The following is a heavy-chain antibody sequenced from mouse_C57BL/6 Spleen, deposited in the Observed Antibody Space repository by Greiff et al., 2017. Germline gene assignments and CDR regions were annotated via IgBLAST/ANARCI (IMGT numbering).Heavy chain of an antibody. Sequence: VQLQQSGPELVKPGASVKISCKASGYAFSSSWMNWVKQRPGKGLEWIGRIYPGDGDTNYNGKFKGKATLTADKSSSTAYMQLSSLTSEASAVYFCARGLYDGYYVGYWGQGTTLTVSS. J-gene: IGHJ2*01. D-gene: IGHD2-3*01. CDR1: GYAFSSSW. CDR3: ARGLYDGYYVGY. V-gene: IGHV1-82*01. CDR2: IYPGDGDT.